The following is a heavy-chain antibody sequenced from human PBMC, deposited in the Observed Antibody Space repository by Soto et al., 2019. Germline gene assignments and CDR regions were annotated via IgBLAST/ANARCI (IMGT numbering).Heavy chain of an antibody. Sequence: QVQLQESGPGLVKPSETLSLTCTVSGGSVSSGSYYWSWIRQPPGKGLEWIGYIYYSGSTNYNPSLKSRVTISVDTSKNQFSLKLSSVTAADTAVYYCARGEGVITMVRGVPIDYWGQGTLVTVSS. V-gene: IGHV4-61*01. CDR1: GGSVSSGSYY. J-gene: IGHJ4*02. CDR3: ARGEGVITMVRGVPIDY. CDR2: IYYSGST. D-gene: IGHD3-10*01.